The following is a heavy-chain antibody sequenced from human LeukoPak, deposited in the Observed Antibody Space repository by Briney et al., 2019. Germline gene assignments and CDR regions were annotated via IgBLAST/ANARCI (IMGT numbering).Heavy chain of an antibody. V-gene: IGHV3-43D*03. Sequence: PGGSLRLSCAASGFTFDDYAMHWVRQAPGKGLDWVTLISWDGGSTYYADSVKGRFTISRDNSKNSLYLQMNSLRAEDTALYYCAKGFVGGYPSSFDIWGQGTMVTVSS. D-gene: IGHD3-22*01. J-gene: IGHJ3*02. CDR2: ISWDGGST. CDR1: GFTFDDYA. CDR3: AKGFVGGYPSSFDI.